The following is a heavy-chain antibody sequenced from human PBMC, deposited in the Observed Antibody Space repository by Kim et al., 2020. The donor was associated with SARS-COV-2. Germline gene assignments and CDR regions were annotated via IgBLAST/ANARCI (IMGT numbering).Heavy chain of an antibody. V-gene: IGHV3-33*05. CDR1: GFTFSSYG. D-gene: IGHD4-17*01. CDR3: ARDRADYGDYGLFDY. CDR2: ISYDGSNK. Sequence: GGSLRLSCAASGFTFSSYGMHWVRQAPGKGLEWVAVISYDGSNKYYADSVKGRFTISRDNSKNTLYLQMNSLRAEDTAVYYCARDRADYGDYGLFDYWGQGTLVTVSS. J-gene: IGHJ4*02.